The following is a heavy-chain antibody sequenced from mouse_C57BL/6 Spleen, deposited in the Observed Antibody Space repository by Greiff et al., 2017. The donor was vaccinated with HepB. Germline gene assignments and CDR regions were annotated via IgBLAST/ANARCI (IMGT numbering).Heavy chain of an antibody. D-gene: IGHD3-2*02. CDR3: ARSGTAQATGFAY. J-gene: IGHJ3*01. CDR1: GYTFTSYW. Sequence: VQLQQPGAELVMPGASVKLSCKASGYTFTSYWMHWVKQRPGQGLEWIGEIDPSYSYTNYNQKFKGKSTLTVDKSSSTAYMQLSSLTSEDSAVYYCARSGTAQATGFAYWGQGTLVTVSA. V-gene: IGHV1-69*01. CDR2: IDPSYSYT.